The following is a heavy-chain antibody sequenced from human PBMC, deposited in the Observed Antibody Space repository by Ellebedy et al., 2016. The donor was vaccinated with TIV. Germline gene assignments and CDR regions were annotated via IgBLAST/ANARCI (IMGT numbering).Heavy chain of an antibody. D-gene: IGHD4-17*01. CDR2: ITWDGDNS. CDR3: AKDLTTTVTTGAFDF. Sequence: GGSLRLSCAASGFIFEDYSMHWVRQAPGKGLEWISLITWDGDNSYYADSVKSRFTISRDNSHNSVFLQMNSLRPEDTAFYYCAKDLTTTVTTGAFDFWGQGTLVTVSS. J-gene: IGHJ4*02. CDR1: GFIFEDYS. V-gene: IGHV3-43*01.